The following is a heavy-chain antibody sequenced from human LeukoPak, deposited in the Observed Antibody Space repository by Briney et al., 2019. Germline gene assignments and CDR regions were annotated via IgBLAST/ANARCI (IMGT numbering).Heavy chain of an antibody. V-gene: IGHV3-21*05. CDR2: VSGSGSEI. CDR1: GFTFSSYW. Sequence: PGGSLRLSCAASGFTFSSYWMSWVRQAPGKGLEWIAYVSGSGSEIHYGDSVKGRFTISRDNAKSSVYLQMDSLRAEDMALYYCATKVPGTSHFSSWGQGTLVTVSS. D-gene: IGHD6-19*01. CDR3: ATKVPGTSHFSS. J-gene: IGHJ4*02.